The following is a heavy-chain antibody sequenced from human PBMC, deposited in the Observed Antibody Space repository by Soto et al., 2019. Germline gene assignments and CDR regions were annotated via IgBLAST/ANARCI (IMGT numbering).Heavy chain of an antibody. D-gene: IGHD3-10*01. CDR3: ARGFLVGGVIIGNFDY. Sequence: SETLSLTCEVHGGSFSGYYWTWIRQTPGKGLEWIGEINHRGSANYNPSLKSRVTMSVDTSKNQFSLNLRSVTAADTALYYCARGFLVGGVIIGNFDYWGHGIQVTVSS. J-gene: IGHJ4*01. V-gene: IGHV4-34*01. CDR1: GGSFSGYY. CDR2: INHRGSA.